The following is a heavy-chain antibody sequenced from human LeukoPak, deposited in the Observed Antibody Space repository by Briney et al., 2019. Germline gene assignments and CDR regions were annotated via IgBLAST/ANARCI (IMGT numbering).Heavy chain of an antibody. V-gene: IGHV4-34*01. CDR3: ARGILISTRSDYFDY. CDR2: INHSGST. D-gene: IGHD3-22*01. Sequence: SETLSLTCAVYGGSFSGYHWSWIRQPPGKGLEWIGEINHSGSTNFNPSLKSRVTISVDTSKSQVSLKLNSVTAADTAVYYCARGILISTRSDYFDYWGQGTLVTVSS. CDR1: GGSFSGYH. J-gene: IGHJ4*02.